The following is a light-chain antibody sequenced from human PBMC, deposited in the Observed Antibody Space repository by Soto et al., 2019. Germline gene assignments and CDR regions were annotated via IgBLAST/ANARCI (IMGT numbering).Light chain of an antibody. CDR3: QSFDSSLSGSL. CDR1: SSNIGAGYD. Sequence: QSVLTRQPSVSGAPGQRVTISCTGSSSNIGAGYDVHWYQQLPGTAPKLLIYGNNNRPSGVPDRFSGSKSGTSASLAITGLQAEDEAFYYCQSFDSSLSGSLFGGGTKLTVL. J-gene: IGLJ2*01. V-gene: IGLV1-40*01. CDR2: GNN.